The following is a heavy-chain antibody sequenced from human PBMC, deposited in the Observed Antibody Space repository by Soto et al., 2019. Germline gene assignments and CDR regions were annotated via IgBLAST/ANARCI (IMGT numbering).Heavy chain of an antibody. D-gene: IGHD5-12*01. J-gene: IGHJ4*02. Sequence: GGSLRLSCAASGFIFSNYGMHWVRQAPGKGLEWVAVISYDGSDKRYADSVRGRFTISRGNSKNTLFLQVTSLRAEDTAVYYCAKELSGYDPGFEYWGQGTPVTVSS. CDR1: GFIFSNYG. CDR2: ISYDGSDK. V-gene: IGHV3-30*18. CDR3: AKELSGYDPGFEY.